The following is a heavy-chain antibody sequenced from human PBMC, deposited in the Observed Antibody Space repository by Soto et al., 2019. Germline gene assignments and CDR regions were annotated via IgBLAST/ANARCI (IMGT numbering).Heavy chain of an antibody. Sequence: GGCLRLSCSASGFTFKSYAMGWVRQAPGKGLEWVSGLSGSGDNTYYADSAKGRFTISRDNSKNTLYLQMNSLRAEDTAVYYCAKDGYCTSSSCYPKTPNWVDLRRKGAPVTLAS. J-gene: IGHJ5*02. CDR3: AKDGYCTSSSCYPKTPNWVDL. CDR1: GFTFKSYA. D-gene: IGHD2-2*03. CDR2: LSGSGDNT. V-gene: IGHV3-23*01.